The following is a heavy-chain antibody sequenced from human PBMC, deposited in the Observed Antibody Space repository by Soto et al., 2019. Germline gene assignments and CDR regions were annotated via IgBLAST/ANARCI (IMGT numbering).Heavy chain of an antibody. Sequence: GGSLRLSCAASGFTFSSYGMHWVRQAAGKGLEWVAVISYDGSNKYYADSVKGRFTISRDNSKNTLYLQMNSLRAEDTAVYYCAKVSHYDILTGYLGYGMDVWGQGTTVTVSS. J-gene: IGHJ6*02. V-gene: IGHV3-30*18. D-gene: IGHD3-9*01. CDR3: AKVSHYDILTGYLGYGMDV. CDR1: GFTFSSYG. CDR2: ISYDGSNK.